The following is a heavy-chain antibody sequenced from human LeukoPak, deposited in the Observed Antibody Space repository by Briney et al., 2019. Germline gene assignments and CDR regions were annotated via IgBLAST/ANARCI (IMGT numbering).Heavy chain of an antibody. D-gene: IGHD1-26*01. V-gene: IGHV3-30-3*01. J-gene: IGHJ4*02. CDR2: ISYDGSNK. Sequence: GGSLRLSCAASEFTFSSYAMHWVRQAPGKGLEWVAVISYDGSNKYHADSVKGRFTISRDNSKNTLYLQMDSLRAEDTAVYYCARRYSNTWYYFDSWGQGTLVTVSS. CDR1: EFTFSSYA. CDR3: ARRYSNTWYYFDS.